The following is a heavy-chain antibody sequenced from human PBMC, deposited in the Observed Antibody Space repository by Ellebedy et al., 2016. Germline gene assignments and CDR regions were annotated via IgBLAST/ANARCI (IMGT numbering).Heavy chain of an antibody. CDR2: INTYNADT. Sequence: ASVKVSXKASGYTFTRYSITWVRRAPGQGLEWMGWINTYNADTKYAQKVQGRVTMTTDTSTSTAYMDLRSLRSDDTAMYYCAKTSGWGYGENWGQGTLVTVSS. J-gene: IGHJ4*02. CDR1: GYTFTRYS. D-gene: IGHD3-10*01. V-gene: IGHV1-18*01. CDR3: AKTSGWGYGEN.